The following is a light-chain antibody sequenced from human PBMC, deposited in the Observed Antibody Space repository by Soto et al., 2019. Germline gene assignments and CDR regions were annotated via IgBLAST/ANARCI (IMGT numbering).Light chain of an antibody. Sequence: QSALTQPASVSGSPGQSITISCTGTSSDVGAYNYVSWYQPHPGKAPKLMIYDVSNRPSGVSNRFSGSKSGNTASLTISGLQAEDEADYYCNSFTTSSTLVFGGGTKLTVL. CDR1: SSDVGAYNY. CDR3: NSFTTSSTLV. CDR2: DVS. J-gene: IGLJ2*01. V-gene: IGLV2-14*03.